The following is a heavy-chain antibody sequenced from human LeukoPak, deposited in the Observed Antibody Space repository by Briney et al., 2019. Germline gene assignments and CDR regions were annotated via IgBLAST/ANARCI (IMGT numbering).Heavy chain of an antibody. Sequence: KASETLSLTCAVSGFSISNSNYHWGWIRQPPGKGLEWIGSICSSGSTYYNPSLKSRVTISVDTSKNQFSLKLSSVTAADTAVYYCARVVWSYYLEKPYYFDYWGQGTLVTVSS. CDR1: GFSISNSNYH. V-gene: IGHV4-39*07. CDR2: ICSSGST. D-gene: IGHD3-10*01. J-gene: IGHJ4*02. CDR3: ARVVWSYYLEKPYYFDY.